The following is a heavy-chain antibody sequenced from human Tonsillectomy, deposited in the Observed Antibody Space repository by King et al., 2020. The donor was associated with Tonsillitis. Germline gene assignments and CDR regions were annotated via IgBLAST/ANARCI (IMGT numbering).Heavy chain of an antibody. CDR2: IKQDGSEK. Sequence: VQLVESGGGLVQPGGSLRLSCAASGFTFSSYWMSWVRQAPGKGLEWVANIKQDGSEKYYVDSVKGRFTISRDNAKNSLYLQMNSLRAEDTAVYYCARVKWHDYVWGSYRPPAYYFDYWGQGTLVTVSS. CDR3: ARVKWHDYVWGSYRPPAYYFDY. CDR1: GFTFSSYW. J-gene: IGHJ4*02. V-gene: IGHV3-7*01. D-gene: IGHD3-16*02.